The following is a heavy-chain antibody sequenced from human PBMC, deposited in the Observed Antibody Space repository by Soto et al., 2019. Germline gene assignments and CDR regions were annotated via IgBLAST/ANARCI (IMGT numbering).Heavy chain of an antibody. CDR3: ARVGSSSWYSYSDY. D-gene: IGHD6-13*01. CDR2: IIPILGIA. J-gene: IGHJ4*02. V-gene: IGHV1-69*02. CDR1: GGTFSSYT. Sequence: SVKVSCKASGGTFSSYTISWVRQAPGQGLEWMGRIIPILGIANYAQKFQGRVTITADKSTSTAYMELSSLRSEDTAVYYCARVGSSSWYSYSDYWGQGTLVTVSS.